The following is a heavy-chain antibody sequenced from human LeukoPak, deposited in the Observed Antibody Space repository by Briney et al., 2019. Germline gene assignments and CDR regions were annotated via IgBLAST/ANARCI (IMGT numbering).Heavy chain of an antibody. CDR1: GYTLTSYG. D-gene: IGHD2-15*01. CDR3: ARVGCCSGGSCCPDY. V-gene: IGHV1-18*01. Sequence: ASVKVACKASGYTLTSYGFSWVRQAPGQGLEWMGWISVNNAKTNYAQKFQGRVTMTTDTSTTTAYMELRSLTSDDTAVYYCARVGCCSGGSCCPDYWGQGTLVTVSS. J-gene: IGHJ4*02. CDR2: ISVNNAKT.